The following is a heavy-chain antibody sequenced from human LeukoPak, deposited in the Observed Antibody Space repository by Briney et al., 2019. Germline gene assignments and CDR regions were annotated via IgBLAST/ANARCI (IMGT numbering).Heavy chain of an antibody. J-gene: IGHJ6*02. V-gene: IGHV3-7*01. CDR2: IKQDGSEK. Sequence: GSLRLSCAASGFTFSSYWMSWVRQAPGKGLEWVANIKQDGSEKYYVDSVKGRFTISRDNAKNSLYLQMNSLRAEDTAVYYCARDRDYDFWSGPTTYYYYGMDVWGQGTTVTVSS. CDR1: GFTFSSYW. CDR3: ARDRDYDFWSGPTTYYYYGMDV. D-gene: IGHD3-3*01.